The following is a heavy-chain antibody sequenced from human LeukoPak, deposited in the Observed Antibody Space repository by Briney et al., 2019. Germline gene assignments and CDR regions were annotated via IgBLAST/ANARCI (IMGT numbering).Heavy chain of an antibody. CDR1: AGSISSSSYY. D-gene: IGHD2-15*01. CDR2: IYYSGST. J-gene: IGHJ4*02. Sequence: PSETLSLTCTVSAGSISSSSYYWGWIRQPPGKGLEWIGSIYYSGSTYYNPSLKSRVTISVDTSKNQFSLKLSSVTAADTAVYYCARRVVVVAVWDCWGQGTLVTVSS. CDR3: ARRVVVVAVWDC. V-gene: IGHV4-39*01.